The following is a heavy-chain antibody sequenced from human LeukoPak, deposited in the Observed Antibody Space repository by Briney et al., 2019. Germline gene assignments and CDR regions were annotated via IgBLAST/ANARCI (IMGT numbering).Heavy chain of an antibody. CDR1: GSTFYKFV. D-gene: IGHD2-2*01. V-gene: IGHV3-23*01. CDR2: ISGSGDST. CDR3: AKAPGPAAVGGFDY. J-gene: IGHJ4*02. Sequence: GGSLRPSCAASGSTFYKFVMTWVRQAPGSGLEWVSSISGSGDSTYYADSVKGRFTISRDNSKNTLYLQMNSLRVEDTAVYYCAKAPGPAAVGGFDYWGQGTLVTVSS.